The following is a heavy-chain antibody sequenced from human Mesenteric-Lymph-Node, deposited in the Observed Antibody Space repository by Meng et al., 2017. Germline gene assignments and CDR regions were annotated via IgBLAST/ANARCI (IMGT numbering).Heavy chain of an antibody. V-gene: IGHV3-7*01. D-gene: IGHD1-26*01. CDR3: ARGGDGGSFGD. CDR2: IRQDGGGI. CDR1: GPSFGNDW. J-gene: IGHJ4*02. Sequence: GRSLRPSCEVFGPSFGNDWLSWVRQAPGKELQWVVNIRQDGGGISYLGSVEGRFTISRDNAKNSLFLQMNTLRDGDTAVYYCARGGDGGSFGDWGQGTLVTVSS.